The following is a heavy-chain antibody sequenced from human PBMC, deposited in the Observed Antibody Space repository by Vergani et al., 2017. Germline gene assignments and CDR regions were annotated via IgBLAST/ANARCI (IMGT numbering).Heavy chain of an antibody. CDR2: SIPIFGTA. J-gene: IGHJ4*02. CDR1: GGTFSSYA. CDR3: ASYCSSTSCPEY. D-gene: IGHD2-2*01. Sequence: QVQLVQSGSEVKKPGSSVKVSCKASGGTFSSYAISWVRQAPGQGLEWMGGSIPIFGTANYAQKFQGRVTITADESTSTAYMELSSLRSEDTAVYYCASYCSSTSCPEYWGQGTLVTVSS. V-gene: IGHV1-69*01.